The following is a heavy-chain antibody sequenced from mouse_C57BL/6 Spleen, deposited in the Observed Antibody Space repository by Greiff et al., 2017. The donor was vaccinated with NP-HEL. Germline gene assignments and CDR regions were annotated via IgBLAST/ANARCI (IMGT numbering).Heavy chain of an antibody. CDR2: ISDGGSYT. J-gene: IGHJ3*01. CDR3: AREGLRRGFAY. V-gene: IGHV5-4*01. D-gene: IGHD2-4*01. CDR1: GFTFSSYA. Sequence: EVKLMESGGGLVKPGGSLKLSCAASGFTFSSYAMSWVRQTPEKRLEWVATISDGGSYTYYPDNVKGRFTISRDNAKNNLYLQMSHLKSEDTAMYYCAREGLRRGFAYWGQVTLVTVSA.